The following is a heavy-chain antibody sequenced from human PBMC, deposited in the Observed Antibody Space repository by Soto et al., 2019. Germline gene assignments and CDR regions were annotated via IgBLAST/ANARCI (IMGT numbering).Heavy chain of an antibody. CDR3: TKDWKNDS. D-gene: IGHD1-1*01. CDR1: GFTFSNYA. CDR2: INTNGVNR. J-gene: IGHJ5*01. V-gene: IGHV3-23*01. Sequence: GGSLRLSCAASGFTFSNYAMSWVRQAPGKGLECVSTINTNGVNRHYADSVKGRFSVSRDNSKNTLSLQMNSLRAEDTAVYYCTKDWKNDSCGQGTLVPVSS.